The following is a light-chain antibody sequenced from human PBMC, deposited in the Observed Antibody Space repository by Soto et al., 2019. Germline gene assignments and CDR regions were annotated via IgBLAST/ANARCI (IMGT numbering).Light chain of an antibody. CDR1: SSNIGAGYD. V-gene: IGLV1-40*01. CDR3: QSYDSSLSGYV. Sequence: QSVLTQPPSVSGAPGQRVTISYTGSSSNIGAGYDVPWYQQLPGTAPKLLIYGNSNRPSGVPDRFSGSKSGTSASLAITGLQAEDEADYYCQSYDSSLSGYVFGTGTKLTVL. CDR2: GNS. J-gene: IGLJ1*01.